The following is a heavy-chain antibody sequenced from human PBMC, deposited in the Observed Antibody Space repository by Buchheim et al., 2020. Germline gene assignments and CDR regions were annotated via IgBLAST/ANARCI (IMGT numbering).Heavy chain of an antibody. V-gene: IGHV3-23*01. CDR3: AKEQRGYSYGYRYFDL. D-gene: IGHD5-18*01. J-gene: IGHJ2*01. CDR2: ITGSGGNT. Sequence: EVQLLESGGGLVQPGGSLRLSCAASGFTFISYALSWVRQAPGKGLDWVSDITGSGGNTYYAYSVKGRFTISRDTSTTTLYLQMNSLSVEDTAVYYCAKEQRGYSYGYRYFDLWGRGTL. CDR1: GFTFISYA.